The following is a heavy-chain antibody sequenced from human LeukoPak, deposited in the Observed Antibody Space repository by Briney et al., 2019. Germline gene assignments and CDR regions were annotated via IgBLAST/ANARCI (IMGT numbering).Heavy chain of an antibody. V-gene: IGHV3-7*01. Sequence: GGPLRLSCAASGFTFSTYWLNWVRQAPGKGLEWVANIKQDGSEKYYVDSVKGRFTISRDNAKSSLYLQMTGLRAEDTAVYYCARGPAAPYYYYYGMDVWGQGTTVTVSS. CDR2: IKQDGSEK. D-gene: IGHD2-2*01. CDR1: GFTFSTYW. J-gene: IGHJ6*02. CDR3: ARGPAAPYYYYYGMDV.